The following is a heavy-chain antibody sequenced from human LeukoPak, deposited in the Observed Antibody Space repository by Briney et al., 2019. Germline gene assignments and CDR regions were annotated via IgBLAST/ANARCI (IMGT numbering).Heavy chain of an antibody. Sequence: SETLSLTCSVSGGSLSPYYRNWIRQSPGKGLEWIGHIYYTGGTIYNPSLKSRVTMSLDTSKNQFSLNLNSVTAADTAVYYCARDPLPNSNNGFDTWGQGTLVTASP. CDR1: GGSLSPYY. D-gene: IGHD6-13*01. J-gene: IGHJ5*02. CDR2: IYYTGGT. CDR3: ARDPLPNSNNGFDT. V-gene: IGHV4-59*01.